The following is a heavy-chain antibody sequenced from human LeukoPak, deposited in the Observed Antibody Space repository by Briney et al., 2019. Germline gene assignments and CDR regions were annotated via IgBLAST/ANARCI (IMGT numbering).Heavy chain of an antibody. CDR1: GFTFSSYA. V-gene: IGHV3-23*01. J-gene: IGHJ4*02. CDR3: AKVLGMYGSSGYAWYFDY. D-gene: IGHD6-25*01. CDR2: ISGSGYST. Sequence: GGSLRLPCTASGFTFSSYAMSWVRQAPGKGLEWVSIISGSGYSTYYADSVKGRFTISRDNSKNTLYLQMNSLRAEDTAVYYCAKVLGMYGSSGYAWYFDYWGQGTLVTVSS.